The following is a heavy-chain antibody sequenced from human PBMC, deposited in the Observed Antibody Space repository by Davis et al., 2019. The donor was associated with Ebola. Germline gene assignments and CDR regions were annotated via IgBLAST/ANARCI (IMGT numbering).Heavy chain of an antibody. Sequence: GESLKISCAASGFTFSSYSMNWVRQAPGKGLEWVSSISSSSSYIYYADSVKGRFTISRDNSKNTLYLQMNSLRAEDTAVYYCARERGITMVRGVIPHYYYYYGMDVWGQGTTVTVSS. CDR1: GFTFSSYS. J-gene: IGHJ6*02. CDR2: ISSSSSYI. CDR3: ARERGITMVRGVIPHYYYYYGMDV. D-gene: IGHD3-10*01. V-gene: IGHV3-21*04.